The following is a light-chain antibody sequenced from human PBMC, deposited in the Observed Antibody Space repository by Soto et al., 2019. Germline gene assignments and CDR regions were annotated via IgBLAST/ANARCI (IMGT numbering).Light chain of an antibody. CDR2: DGS. CDR1: QYVSSY. J-gene: IGKJ3*01. CDR3: PKYNHWPPGFT. Sequence: EIVLTQSPATLSVSPGERATLSCRASQYVSSYLAWYQQKPGQAPRLLIYDGSNRATGIPARFSGSGSGTDFTLTISSLEPEDFAVYYCPKYNHWPPGFTFGPGTKVDFK. V-gene: IGKV3-11*01.